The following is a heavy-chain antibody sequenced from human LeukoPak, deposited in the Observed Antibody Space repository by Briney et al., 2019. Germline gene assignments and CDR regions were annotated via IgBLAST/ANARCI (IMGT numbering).Heavy chain of an antibody. CDR1: GFTFSNYW. CDR2: IKQDGSEK. J-gene: IGHJ5*02. Sequence: GGSLRLSCAASGFTFSNYWITWVRQAPGKGLEWVANIKQDGSEKYYMDSVKGRFTISRDNAKNSLFLQMNSLRAEDTAVYYCARGAVAGTVWSWFDPWGQGTLVTVSS. D-gene: IGHD6-19*01. CDR3: ARGAVAGTVWSWFDP. V-gene: IGHV3-7*03.